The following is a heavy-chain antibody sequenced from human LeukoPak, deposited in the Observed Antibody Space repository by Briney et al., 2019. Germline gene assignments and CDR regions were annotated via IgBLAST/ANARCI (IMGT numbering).Heavy chain of an antibody. Sequence: ASVKVSCKASGYTFTSYYIHWVRQAPGQGLEWLGIINPGGGSTSYEQKFQVRVTMTSDTSTSTVYMELSSLRSEDTAIYYCARGGPSTYHFDFWGQGTLVTVSS. CDR1: GYTFTSYY. J-gene: IGHJ4*02. CDR2: INPGGGST. CDR3: ARGGPSTYHFDF. V-gene: IGHV1-46*01.